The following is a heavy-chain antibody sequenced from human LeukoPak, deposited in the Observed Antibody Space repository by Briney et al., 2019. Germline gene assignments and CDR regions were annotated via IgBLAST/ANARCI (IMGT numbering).Heavy chain of an antibody. V-gene: IGHV3-23*01. CDR2: ISGSGGST. CDR1: GFTFSNYA. Sequence: GGSLRLSCAASGFTFSNYAMTWVRQAPGKGLEWVSTISGSGGSTYYADSVKGRFTISRDNSKNTLYLQMNSLRAEDTAVYYCAKTTYYYDSSGPKFDAFDIWGQGTMVTVSS. D-gene: IGHD3-22*01. CDR3: AKTTYYYDSSGPKFDAFDI. J-gene: IGHJ3*02.